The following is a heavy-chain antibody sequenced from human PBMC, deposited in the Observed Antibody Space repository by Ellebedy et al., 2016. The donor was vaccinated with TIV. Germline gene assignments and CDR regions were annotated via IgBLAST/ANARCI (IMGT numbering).Heavy chain of an antibody. J-gene: IGHJ5*02. CDR3: ASLDVAVANWFDP. CDR1: GASIDSGRYC. Sequence: MPGGSLRLSCNVSGASIDSGRYCWAWIRQSPGKGLEWLGNICYRVNTYYNPPLKSRVIISADTSKNLFSLRLSSVTAADTAVYYCASLDVAVANWFDPWGHGTLVTVSS. D-gene: IGHD3-10*02. CDR2: ICYRVNT. V-gene: IGHV4-39*01.